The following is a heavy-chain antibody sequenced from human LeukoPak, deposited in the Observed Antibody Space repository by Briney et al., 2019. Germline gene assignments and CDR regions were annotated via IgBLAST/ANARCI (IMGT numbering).Heavy chain of an antibody. CDR2: INHSGST. J-gene: IGHJ4*02. V-gene: IGHV4-34*01. Sequence: NPSETLSLTCAVYGGSFSGYYWSWIRQPPGKGLEWIGEINHSGSTNYNPSLKSRVTISVDTSKNQFSLKLSSVTAADTAVYYCARGLRGSSTHYWGQGTLVTVSS. CDR3: ARGLRGSSTHY. CDR1: GGSFSGYY. D-gene: IGHD3-10*01.